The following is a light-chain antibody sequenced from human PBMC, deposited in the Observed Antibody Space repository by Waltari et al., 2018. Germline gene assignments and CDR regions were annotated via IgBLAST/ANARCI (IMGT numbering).Light chain of an antibody. V-gene: IGLV1-44*01. CDR1: LANIAYHP. CDR3: AAWDDSLNGYV. J-gene: IGLJ1*01. Sequence: SVLTSPTSASGSPGQRLTVSCSGNLANIAYHPVKWYQQLPGAAPKRLINNSFQRPSGGPDRFSGSKSGTSASLAISGLLSEDEATYYCAAWDDSLNGYVFGTGTNVSVL. CDR2: NSF.